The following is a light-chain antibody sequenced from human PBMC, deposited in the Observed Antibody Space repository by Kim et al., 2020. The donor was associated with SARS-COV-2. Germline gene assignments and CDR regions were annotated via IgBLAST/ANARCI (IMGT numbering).Light chain of an antibody. J-gene: IGKJ1*01. CDR1: QSVSDGN. Sequence: SPGVRATPSCRASQSVSDGNLAWYQHKPGRAPRLLIYGASTRATGIPDRFSGSGSGTDFTLTISRLEPEDFGMYYCQQYGYSPWTFGQGTKVEIK. CDR3: QQYGYSPWT. CDR2: GAS. V-gene: IGKV3-20*01.